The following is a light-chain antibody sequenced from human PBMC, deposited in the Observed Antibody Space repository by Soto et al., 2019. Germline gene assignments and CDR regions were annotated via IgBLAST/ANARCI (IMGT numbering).Light chain of an antibody. V-gene: IGKV1-33*01. Sequence: DIQMTQSPSSLSASVGDRVTITCQASQDINKNLIWYQQKPGKAPKLLIYDASDLETGVPSRFSGSGSGTGFTLTISSLQPEDFATYYCQQSESLPLTFGQGTRLEIK. CDR1: QDINKN. CDR3: QQSESLPLT. CDR2: DAS. J-gene: IGKJ5*01.